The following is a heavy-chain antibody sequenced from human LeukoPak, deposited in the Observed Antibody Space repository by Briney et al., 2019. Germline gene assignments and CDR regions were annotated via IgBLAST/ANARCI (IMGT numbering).Heavy chain of an antibody. CDR2: IYSSGST. Sequence: SQTLSLTCTVSGGSISSGDYYWSWIRQPPGKGLEWIGYIYSSGSTYYNPSLKSRVTISVDTSKNQFSLKLSSVTAADTAVYYCARGRAVDTMGNVVVPAQVVWGKGTTVTVSS. J-gene: IGHJ6*04. V-gene: IGHV4-30-4*01. CDR3: ARGRAVDTMGNVVVPAQVV. D-gene: IGHD2-2*01. CDR1: GGSISSGDYY.